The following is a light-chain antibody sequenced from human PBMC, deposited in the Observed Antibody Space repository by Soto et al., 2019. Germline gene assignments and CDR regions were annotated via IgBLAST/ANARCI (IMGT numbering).Light chain of an antibody. CDR1: ESISGW. V-gene: IGKV1-5*03. Sequence: DIQMTQSPSTLSASVGDRVTITCRASESISGWLAWYQQKPGKAPKLVIFKASTLESGVPSRFSGSGSGTESTLSISSLQPDDFAIYYCQQYNSYPRTFGQGTKVEIK. J-gene: IGKJ1*01. CDR3: QQYNSYPRT. CDR2: KAS.